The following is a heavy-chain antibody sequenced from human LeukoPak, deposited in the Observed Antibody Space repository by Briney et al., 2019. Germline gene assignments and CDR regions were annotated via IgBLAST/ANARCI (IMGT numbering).Heavy chain of an antibody. CDR2: VYTSGST. J-gene: IGHJ4*02. Sequence: SETLSLTCTVSGGSISSYYWSWIRQPAGKGLEWIGRVYTSGSTNYNPSLKSRVTMSVDTSKNQFSLKLSSVTAADTAVYYCARGRYYDSSGYDGDYFDYWGQGTLVTVSS. V-gene: IGHV4-4*07. CDR3: ARGRYYDSSGYDGDYFDY. D-gene: IGHD3-22*01. CDR1: GGSISSYY.